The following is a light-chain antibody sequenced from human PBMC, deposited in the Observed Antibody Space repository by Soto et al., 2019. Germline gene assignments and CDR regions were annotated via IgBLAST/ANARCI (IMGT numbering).Light chain of an antibody. Sequence: IQLTQSPSSLSASVGDRVTITCRASQGIRGYLAWYQQKPGKAPKLLIYAASALQSGVPSRFSGSGSGTDFTLTIDSLQPEDFATYYCQQVDDYPLTFGGGTKVGIK. CDR2: AAS. J-gene: IGKJ4*01. CDR1: QGIRGY. CDR3: QQVDDYPLT. V-gene: IGKV1-9*01.